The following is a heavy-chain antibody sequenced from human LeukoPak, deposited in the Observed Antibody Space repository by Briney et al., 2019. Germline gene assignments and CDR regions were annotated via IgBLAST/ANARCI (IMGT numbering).Heavy chain of an antibody. J-gene: IGHJ3*02. V-gene: IGHV3-11*04. CDR2: ISSSGTTI. CDR3: ARDTVGKGNAFDI. Sequence: PGGSLTLSCAASGFTFSDYYMSWIRQAPGKGLEWVSSISSSGTTIYYADSVKGRFTISRDNAKNSLYLQMNSLRAEDTAVYYCARDTVGKGNAFDIWGQGTMVTVSS. CDR1: GFTFSDYY.